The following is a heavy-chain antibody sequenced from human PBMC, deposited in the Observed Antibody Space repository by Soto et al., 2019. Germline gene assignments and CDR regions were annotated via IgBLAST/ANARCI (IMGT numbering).Heavy chain of an antibody. Sequence: PGGSLRLSCAASGFIFRNYAMGWARQGPGSGLDWISFISNSGVTTNYADSVRGRFTVSRDNSKDTLYLHMTGLRVEDTAVYYCAKSFAAAGRQIWFDSWGHGTMVTVYS. J-gene: IGHJ5*01. V-gene: IGHV3-23*01. CDR1: GFIFRNYA. CDR2: ISNSGVTT. CDR3: AKSFAAAGRQIWFDS. D-gene: IGHD6-25*01.